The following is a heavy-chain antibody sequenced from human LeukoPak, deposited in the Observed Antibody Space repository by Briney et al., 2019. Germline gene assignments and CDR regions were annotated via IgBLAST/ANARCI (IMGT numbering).Heavy chain of an antibody. D-gene: IGHD6-6*01. Sequence: GALRLSCAATGFTFSDYYMSWICQAPGKGLEWVSYISSSGSTIYYADSVKGRFTISRDNAKNSLYLPMNSLRAEDTAVYYCARVAQYSSSPFDYWGQGTLVTVSS. V-gene: IGHV3-11*01. CDR1: GFTFSDYY. CDR2: ISSSGSTI. J-gene: IGHJ4*02. CDR3: ARVAQYSSSPFDY.